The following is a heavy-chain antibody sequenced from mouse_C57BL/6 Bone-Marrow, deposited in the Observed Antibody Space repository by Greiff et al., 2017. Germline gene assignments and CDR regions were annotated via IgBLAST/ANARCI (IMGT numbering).Heavy chain of an antibody. V-gene: IGHV5-9*01. CDR2: ISGGGGNT. CDR1: GFTFSSYT. CDR3: SRQVTTVLATKYFDV. J-gene: IGHJ1*03. Sequence: EVQVVESGGGLVKPGGSLKLSCAASGFTFSSYTMSWVRQTPEKRLQWVAAISGGGGNTYYPDRVKGRFTISRDNDKNILYLQMSSLMSEDMALYYCSRQVTTVLATKYFDVWGTGTTVTVSS. D-gene: IGHD1-1*01.